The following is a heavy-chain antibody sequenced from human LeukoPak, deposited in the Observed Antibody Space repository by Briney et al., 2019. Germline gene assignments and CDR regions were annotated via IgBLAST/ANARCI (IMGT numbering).Heavy chain of an antibody. CDR1: GFTVSSNY. J-gene: IGHJ4*02. Sequence: GGSLRLSCAASGFTVSSNYMSWVRQAPGKGLEWVANIKQDGSEKYYVDSVKGRFTISRDNAKNSLYLQMNSLRAEDTAVYYCARGHYYVDYWGQGTLVTVSS. CDR2: IKQDGSEK. CDR3: ARGHYYVDY. D-gene: IGHD3-16*01. V-gene: IGHV3-7*01.